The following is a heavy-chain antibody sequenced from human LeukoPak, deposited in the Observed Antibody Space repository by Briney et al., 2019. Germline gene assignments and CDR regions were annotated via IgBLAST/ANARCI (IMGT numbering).Heavy chain of an antibody. CDR3: AKDQGPDIVVVPAAVGFDY. CDR2: ISGSGGGT. J-gene: IGHJ4*02. CDR1: GFTFSSYA. V-gene: IGHV3-23*01. D-gene: IGHD2-2*01. Sequence: GGSLRLSCAASGFTFSSYAMSWVRQAPGKGLEWVSAISGSGGGTYYADSVKGRFTISRDNSKNTLYLQMNSLRAEDTAVYYCAKDQGPDIVVVPAAVGFDYWGQGTLVTVSS.